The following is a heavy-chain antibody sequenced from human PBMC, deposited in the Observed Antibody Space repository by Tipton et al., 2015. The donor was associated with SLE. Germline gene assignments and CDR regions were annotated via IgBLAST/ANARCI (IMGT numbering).Heavy chain of an antibody. CDR3: ARGHTAMVGSLYYYGMDV. CDR1: GGSFSGYY. CDR2: INHSGST. J-gene: IGHJ6*02. Sequence: TLSLTCAVYGGSFSGYYWSWIRQPPGKGLEWIGEINHSGSTNYNPSLKSRVTISVDTSKNRFSLKLRSVTAADTAVYYCARGHTAMVGSLYYYGMDVWGQGTTVTVSS. D-gene: IGHD5-18*01. V-gene: IGHV4-34*01.